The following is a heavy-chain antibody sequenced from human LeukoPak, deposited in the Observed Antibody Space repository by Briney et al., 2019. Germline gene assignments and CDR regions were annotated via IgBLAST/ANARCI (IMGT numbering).Heavy chain of an antibody. CDR2: IYHSGST. D-gene: IGHD6-6*01. CDR3: ARVTYSSSSMSLDAFDI. CDR1: GGSISSGGYY. V-gene: IGHV4-30-2*01. Sequence: PSQTLSLTCTVSGGSISSGGYYWSWIRQPPGKGLEWIGYIYHSGSTYYNPSLKSRVTISVDRSKNQFSLKLSSVTAADTAVYYCARVTYSSSSMSLDAFDIWGQGTMVTVSS. J-gene: IGHJ3*02.